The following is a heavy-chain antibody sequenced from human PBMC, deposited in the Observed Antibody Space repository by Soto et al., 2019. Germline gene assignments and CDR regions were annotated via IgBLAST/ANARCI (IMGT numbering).Heavy chain of an antibody. CDR1: GFSLTTSAVG. CDR2: LYWNDDN. D-gene: IGHD6-19*01. CDR3: AHGSGWLFDY. J-gene: IGHJ4*02. Sequence: QITLKESGPTLVKPTQPLTLTCTFSGFSLTTSAVGVGWIRQPPGKGLEWLALLYWNDDNKYSPSLRNRLTLTKDTSKNQVVLTMTNMDPADTATYYCAHGSGWLFDYWGQGTLVTVSS. V-gene: IGHV2-5*01.